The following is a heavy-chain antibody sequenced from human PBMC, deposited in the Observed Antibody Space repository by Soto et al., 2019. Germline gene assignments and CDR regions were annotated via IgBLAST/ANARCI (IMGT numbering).Heavy chain of an antibody. CDR3: ARGLTKETYYDFWSGYYKGPRYYYYYGMDV. J-gene: IGHJ6*02. CDR2: INHSGST. V-gene: IGHV4-34*01. D-gene: IGHD3-3*01. CDR1: GGSFSGYY. Sequence: PSETLSITCAVYGGSFSGYYWSWIRQPPGKGLEWIGEINHSGSTNYNPSLKSRVTISVDTSKNQFSLKLSSVTAADTAVYYCARGLTKETYYDFWSGYYKGPRYYYYYGMDVWGQGTTVTVSS.